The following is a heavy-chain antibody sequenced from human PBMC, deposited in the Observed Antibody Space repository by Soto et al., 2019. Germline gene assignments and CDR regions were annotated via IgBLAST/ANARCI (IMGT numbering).Heavy chain of an antibody. CDR1: GYTFTGYY. CDR2: INPNSGGT. CDR3: ARDWAAVAGPLDY. D-gene: IGHD6-19*01. Sequence: ASVKVSCKASGYTFTGYYMHWVRQAPGQGLEWMGWINPNSGGTNYAQKFQGRVTMTRDTSISTAYMELSRLRSDDTAVYYCARDWAAVAGPLDYWGQGTLVTVSS. J-gene: IGHJ4*02. V-gene: IGHV1-2*02.